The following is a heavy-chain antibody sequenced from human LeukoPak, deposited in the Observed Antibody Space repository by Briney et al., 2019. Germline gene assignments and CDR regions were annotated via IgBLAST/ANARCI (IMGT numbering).Heavy chain of an antibody. CDR1: GYSFTNYW. CDR2: IYPGDSDT. CDR3: ARSQGYCSGGSCLQGDWFDP. D-gene: IGHD2-15*01. V-gene: IGHV5-51*01. J-gene: IGHJ5*02. Sequence: GESLKISCKGSGYSFTNYWIGWVRQMPGKGLEWMGIIYPGDSDTRYSPSFQGQVTISADKSISTAYLQWGSLMASDTAMYYCARSQGYCSGGSCLQGDWFDPWGQGTLVTVSS.